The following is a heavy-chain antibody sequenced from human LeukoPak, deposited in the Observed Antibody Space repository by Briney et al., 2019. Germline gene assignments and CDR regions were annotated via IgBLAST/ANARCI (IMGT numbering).Heavy chain of an antibody. Sequence: TSSETLSLTCTVSGGSISSYYWSWIRQPAGKGLEWIGRIYTSGSTNYNPSLKSRVTMSVDTSKNQFSLKLSSVTAADTAVYYCARTHAGYSGYDYPPYFDYWGQGTLVTVSS. CDR3: ARTHAGYSGYDYPPYFDY. CDR2: IYTSGST. CDR1: GGSISSYY. V-gene: IGHV4-4*07. J-gene: IGHJ4*02. D-gene: IGHD5-12*01.